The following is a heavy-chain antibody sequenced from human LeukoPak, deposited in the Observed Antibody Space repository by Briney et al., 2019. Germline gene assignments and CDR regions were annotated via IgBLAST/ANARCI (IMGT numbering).Heavy chain of an antibody. V-gene: IGHV3-53*01. CDR3: ARRILWWPGGYFDY. D-gene: IGHD2-21*01. CDR2: IYSGGST. CDR1: GFTVTSNY. J-gene: IGHJ4*02. Sequence: PGGSLRLSCAASGFTVTSNYMSWVRQAPGKGLEWVSVIYSGGSTYYADSVKGRFTISRDNSKNTLYLQMKSLRAEDTAVYYCARRILWWPGGYFDYWGQGTLVTVSS.